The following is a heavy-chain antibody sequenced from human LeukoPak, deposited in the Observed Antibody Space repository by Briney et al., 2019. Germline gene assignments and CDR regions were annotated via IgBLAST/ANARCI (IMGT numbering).Heavy chain of an antibody. V-gene: IGHV4-61*01. CDR1: GGSISSSSYY. CDR2: IYYSGST. Sequence: SEALSLTCTVSGGSISSSSYYWSWIRQPAGKGLEWIGYIYYSGSTNYNPSLKSRVTISVDTSKNQFSLKVSSVTAADTAVYYCARDKSAFDIWGQGTMVTVSS. CDR3: ARDKSAFDI. J-gene: IGHJ3*02.